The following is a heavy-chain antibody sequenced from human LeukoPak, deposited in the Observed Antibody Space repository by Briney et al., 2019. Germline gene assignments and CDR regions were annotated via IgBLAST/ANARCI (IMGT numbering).Heavy chain of an antibody. J-gene: IGHJ4*02. CDR3: ARVIVAGALM. D-gene: IGHD1-26*01. V-gene: IGHV1-18*04. CDR2: ISAYSGNT. Sequence: ASVKVSCKASGYTFSNFGITWVRQAPGQGLEWMGWISAYSGNTNYAQKLHGRVTMTTDTSTSTAYMELRSLRFDDTAVYYCARVIVAGALMWGQGTLVTVSS. CDR1: GYTFSNFG.